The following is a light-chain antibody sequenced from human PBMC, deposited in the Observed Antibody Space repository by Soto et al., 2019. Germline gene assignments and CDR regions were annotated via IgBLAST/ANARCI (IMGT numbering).Light chain of an antibody. CDR1: SNDVGTYNL. CDR3: CSYAGSSTFDVV. CDR2: EVS. Sequence: QSVLTQPASVSGSPGQSITISCSGTSNDVGTYNLVSWYQHHPGKPPKLIIYEVSRRPSGVSNRFSGSKSGSTASLTISGLQAEDEAHYYCCSYAGSSTFDVVFGGGTKLTVL. J-gene: IGLJ2*01. V-gene: IGLV2-23*02.